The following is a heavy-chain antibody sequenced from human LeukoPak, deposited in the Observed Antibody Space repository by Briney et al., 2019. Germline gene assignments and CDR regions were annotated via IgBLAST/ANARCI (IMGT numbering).Heavy chain of an antibody. CDR1: GGSISSYY. Sequence: SETLSLTCTVSGGSISSYYWSWIRQPAGKGLEWSGRIYTSGSTNYNPSLKSRVTMSVDTSKNQFSLKLSSVTAADTAVYYCARGQSHYDFWSGYHHWGQGTLVTVSS. CDR2: IYTSGST. J-gene: IGHJ5*02. D-gene: IGHD3-3*01. CDR3: ARGQSHYDFWSGYHH. V-gene: IGHV4-4*07.